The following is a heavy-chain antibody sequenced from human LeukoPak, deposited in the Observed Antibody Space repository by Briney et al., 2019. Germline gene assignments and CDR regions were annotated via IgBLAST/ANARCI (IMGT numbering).Heavy chain of an antibody. D-gene: IGHD3-22*01. CDR2: IYYSGST. J-gene: IGHJ1*01. CDR1: GGSISSGGYY. Sequence: TLSLTCTVSGGSISSGGYYWSWIRPHPGKGLEWIGYIYYSGSTYYNPSLKSRVTISVDTSKNQFSLKLSSVTAADTAVYYCARVLPYYYDSNGEKYFQHWGQGTLVTVSS. V-gene: IGHV4-31*03. CDR3: ARVLPYYYDSNGEKYFQH.